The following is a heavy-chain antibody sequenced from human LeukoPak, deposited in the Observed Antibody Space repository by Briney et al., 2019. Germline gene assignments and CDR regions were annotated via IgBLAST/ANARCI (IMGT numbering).Heavy chain of an antibody. CDR3: SNGDHDFWSEQFDY. D-gene: IGHD3-3*01. Sequence: PGGSLRLSCAASGFIFSNLALSWVRQAPGKGLEWVSGISARGDFTSYADAVKGRFSISRDNSKNTLYLQMNSLTTDDTAVYYCSNGDHDFWSEQFDYWGQGNLVTVSS. J-gene: IGHJ4*02. CDR1: GFIFSNLA. CDR2: ISARGDFT. V-gene: IGHV3-23*01.